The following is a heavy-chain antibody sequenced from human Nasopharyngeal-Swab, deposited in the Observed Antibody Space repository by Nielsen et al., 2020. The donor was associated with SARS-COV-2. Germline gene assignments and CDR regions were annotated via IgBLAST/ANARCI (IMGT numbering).Heavy chain of an antibody. D-gene: IGHD6-19*01. J-gene: IGHJ3*02. CDR3: ARTGYSSGWYPAAGAFDI. CDR2: ISYDGSNK. V-gene: IGHV3-30*04. Sequence: GESLKISCAASGFTFSSYAMHWVRQAPGKGLEWVAVISYDGSNKYYADSVKGRFTISRDNSKNTLYLQMNSLRVEDTAVYYCARTGYSSGWYPAAGAFDIWGQGTMVTVSS. CDR1: GFTFSSYA.